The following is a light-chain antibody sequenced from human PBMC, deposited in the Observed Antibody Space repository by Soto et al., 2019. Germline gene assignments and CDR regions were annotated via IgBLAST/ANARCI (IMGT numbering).Light chain of an antibody. J-gene: IGLJ2*01. Sequence: QSALTQPASVSGSPGQSITISCTGTSSHVGGYNYVSWYQQHPGKAPKLMIYEVSNRPSGVSNRFSGSKSGNTASLTISGLQGEDEADYYCSSYTASSTVVFGGGTKLTVL. V-gene: IGLV2-14*01. CDR1: SSHVGGYNY. CDR3: SSYTASSTVV. CDR2: EVS.